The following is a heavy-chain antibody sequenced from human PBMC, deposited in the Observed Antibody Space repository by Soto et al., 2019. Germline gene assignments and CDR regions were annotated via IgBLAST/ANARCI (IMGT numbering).Heavy chain of an antibody. J-gene: IGHJ6*02. CDR3: ARDVIVGALDYYYGMDV. D-gene: IGHD1-26*01. Sequence: ASVKVSCKASGYTFTIYYMHWVRQAPGQGLEWMGIINPSGGSTSYAQKFQGRVTMTRDTSTSTVYMELSSLRSEDTAVYYCARDVIVGALDYYYGMDVWGQGTTVTVSS. V-gene: IGHV1-46*01. CDR1: GYTFTIYY. CDR2: INPSGGST.